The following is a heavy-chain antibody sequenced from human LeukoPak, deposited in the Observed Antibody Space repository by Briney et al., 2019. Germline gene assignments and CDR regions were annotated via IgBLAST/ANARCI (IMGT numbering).Heavy chain of an antibody. J-gene: IGHJ5*02. CDR3: ANENWFDP. CDR1: GYTFTNYA. Sequence: ASVKVSCTASGYTFTNYAMNWVRQAPGQGLEWMGWIHPSTGNPTYAQDFTGRFVFSLDTSVSTTYLQISSLKAEDTAVYYCANENWFDPWGQGTLVTVSS. V-gene: IGHV7-4-1*02. CDR2: IHPSTGNP.